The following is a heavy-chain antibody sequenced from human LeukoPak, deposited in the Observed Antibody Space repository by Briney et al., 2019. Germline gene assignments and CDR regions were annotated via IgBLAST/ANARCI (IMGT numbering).Heavy chain of an antibody. Sequence: ASVKVSCKASGYTFTSYDINWVRQATGQGLAWMGWMNPNSGNTGYARKFQGRVSMTRNTSISTAYMELSSLRSEDTAVYYCARFGRTVAGASVYYYYMDVWGKGTTVTVP. CDR3: ARFGRTVAGASVYYYYMDV. CDR1: GYTFTSYD. CDR2: MNPNSGNT. V-gene: IGHV1-8*01. D-gene: IGHD6-19*01. J-gene: IGHJ6*03.